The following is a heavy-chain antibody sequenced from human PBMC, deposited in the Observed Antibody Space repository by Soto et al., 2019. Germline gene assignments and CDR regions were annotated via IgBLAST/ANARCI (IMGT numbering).Heavy chain of an antibody. CDR3: AKDVIVGGMFE. V-gene: IGHV3-30*18. CDR1: GFTFSSYG. D-gene: IGHD6-19*01. J-gene: IGHJ4*02. Sequence: QVQLVESGGGVVQPGRSLRLSCAASGFTFSSYGMHWVRQAPGKGLEWVAVISYDGSNKYYADSVKGRFTISRDNSKNTLYLQMNSLRAEDTAVYYCAKDVIVGGMFEWGQGTLVTVSS. CDR2: ISYDGSNK.